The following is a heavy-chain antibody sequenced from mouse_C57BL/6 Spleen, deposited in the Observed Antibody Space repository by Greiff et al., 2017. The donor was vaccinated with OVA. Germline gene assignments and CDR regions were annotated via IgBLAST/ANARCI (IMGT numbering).Heavy chain of an antibody. V-gene: IGHV1-64*01. CDR2: IHPNSGST. J-gene: IGHJ2*01. D-gene: IGHD2-2*01. Sequence: VQLQQPGAELVKPGASVKLSCKASGYTFTSYWMHWVKQRPGQGLEWIGMIHPNSGSTNYNEKFKSKATLTVDKSSSTAYMQLSSLTSEDSAVYYCARAGMVTDYFDYWGKGTTLTVSS. CDR1: GYTFTSYW. CDR3: ARAGMVTDYFDY.